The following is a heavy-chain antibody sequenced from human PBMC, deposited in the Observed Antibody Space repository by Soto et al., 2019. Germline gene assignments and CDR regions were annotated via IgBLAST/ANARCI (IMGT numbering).Heavy chain of an antibody. CDR3: AHREGDDYVWGSYKDAFDI. CDR1: GFSLNTTAVG. D-gene: IGHD3-16*01. Sequence: QITLKESGPTLVNPTQTLTLTCTFSGFSLNTTAVGVGWIRQPPGKALEWLALIYWDGDKRYRPSLKSRLAITMDTSANQVVLKMTNREPVDTATYYCAHREGDDYVWGSYKDAFDIWSRGTMVTVSS. V-gene: IGHV2-5*02. CDR2: IYWDGDK. J-gene: IGHJ3*02.